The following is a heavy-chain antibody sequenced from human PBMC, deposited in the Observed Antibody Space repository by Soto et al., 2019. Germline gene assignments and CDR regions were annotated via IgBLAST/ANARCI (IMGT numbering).Heavy chain of an antibody. V-gene: IGHV5-51*01. CDR1: GYSFTNYW. CDR2: IYPGDSDT. CDR3: ARLRYFDWLTYGMDV. J-gene: IGHJ6*02. D-gene: IGHD3-9*01. Sequence: GESLKISCKGSGYSFTNYWIGWVRQMPGKGLEWMGIIYPGDSDTRYSPSFQGQVTISADKSISTAYLQWSSLKASDTAMYYCARLRYFDWLTYGMDVWGQGTTVTVSS.